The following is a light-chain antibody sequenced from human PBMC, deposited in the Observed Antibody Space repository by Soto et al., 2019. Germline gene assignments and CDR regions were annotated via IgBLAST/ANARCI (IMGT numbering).Light chain of an antibody. J-gene: IGKJ1*01. V-gene: IGKV3-20*01. CDR2: ATS. CDR1: QSIANRY. CDR3: QQYFASSWT. Sequence: EIVLTQSPGTLSSSPGERATLSGRASQSIANRYFAWYQHKPGQAPRLLIYATSSRATGIPDRFGGSGSGTDFTLTINRLEPEDFAVYYCQQYFASSWTFGQGTKVDIK.